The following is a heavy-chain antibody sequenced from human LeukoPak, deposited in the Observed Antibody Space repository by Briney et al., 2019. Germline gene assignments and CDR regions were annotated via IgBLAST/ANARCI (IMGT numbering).Heavy chain of an antibody. D-gene: IGHD3-9*01. J-gene: IGHJ4*02. Sequence: SETLSLTCAVYGGSFSGYYWSWIRQPPGKGLEWIGEINHNGSTNYNPSLKSRVTISVDTSKNQFSLKLSSVTAADTAVYYCARDTKTAGYPYWGQGTLVTVSS. V-gene: IGHV4-34*01. CDR2: INHNGST. CDR3: ARDTKTAGYPY. CDR1: GGSFSGYY.